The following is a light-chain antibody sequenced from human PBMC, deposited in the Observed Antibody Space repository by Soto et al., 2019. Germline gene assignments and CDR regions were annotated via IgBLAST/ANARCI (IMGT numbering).Light chain of an antibody. CDR1: SSDIGTYNL. J-gene: IGLJ1*01. V-gene: IGLV2-23*02. Sequence: QSVLTQPASVSGSPGQSITISCTGFSSDIGTYNLVSWYRQDPDKAPQLIIYEVTKRPSGVSYRFSGSKSGNTASLTISALQTEDEADYYCCSYAGRSHYVFGTGTKLTVL. CDR3: CSYAGRSHYV. CDR2: EVT.